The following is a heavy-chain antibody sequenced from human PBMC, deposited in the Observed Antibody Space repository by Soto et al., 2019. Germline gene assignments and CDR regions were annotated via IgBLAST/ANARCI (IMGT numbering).Heavy chain of an antibody. Sequence: QVQLVESGGGVVQPGRSLRLSCAASGFTFSSYGMHWVRQAPGKGLEWVAVISYDGSNKYYADSVKGRFTISRDNSKNTLYLQMNSLRAEDTAVYYCAKDQGRNVLVPADIPPDYWGQGTLVTVSS. V-gene: IGHV3-30*18. CDR1: GFTFSSYG. J-gene: IGHJ4*02. CDR3: AKDQGRNVLVPADIPPDY. D-gene: IGHD2-2*02. CDR2: ISYDGSNK.